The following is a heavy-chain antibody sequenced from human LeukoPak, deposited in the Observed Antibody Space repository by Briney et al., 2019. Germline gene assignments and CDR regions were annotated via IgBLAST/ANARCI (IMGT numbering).Heavy chain of an antibody. V-gene: IGHV3-48*03. J-gene: IGHJ6*04. CDR1: GFTFSSYE. D-gene: IGHD3-10*02. CDR3: AELGITMIGGV. CDR2: ISSSGSTI. Sequence: PGGSLRLSCAASGFTFSSYEMNWVRQAPGKGLEWVSSISSSGSTIYYADSVKGRFTISRDNAKNSLYLQMNGLRAEDTAVYYCAELGITMIGGVWGKGTTVTISS.